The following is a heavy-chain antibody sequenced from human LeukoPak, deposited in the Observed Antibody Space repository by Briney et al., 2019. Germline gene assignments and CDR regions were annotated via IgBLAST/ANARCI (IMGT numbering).Heavy chain of an antibody. CDR3: ASPEKRWGEFDY. V-gene: IGHV4-39*01. J-gene: IGHJ4*02. D-gene: IGHD4-23*01. Sequence: PSETLSLTCTVSGGSISSSSYYWGWIRQPPGKGLEWIGSIYYSGSTYYNPSLKSRVTISVDTSKNQFSLKLSSVTAADTAVYYCASPEKRWGEFDYWGQGTLVTVSS. CDR2: IYYSGST. CDR1: GGSISSSSYY.